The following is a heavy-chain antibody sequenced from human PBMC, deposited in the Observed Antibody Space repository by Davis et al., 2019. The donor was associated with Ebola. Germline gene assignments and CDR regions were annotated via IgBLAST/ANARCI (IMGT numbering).Heavy chain of an antibody. V-gene: IGHV4-61*01. CDR3: ARGSVLTD. CDR2: IYYSGST. Sequence: PSETLSLTCTVSGGSVSSGSYYWSWIRQPPGKGLEWIGYIYYSGSTNYNPSLKSRVTISVDTSKNQFSLKLSSVTAADTAVYYCARGSVLTDWGQGTLVTVSS. J-gene: IGHJ4*02. D-gene: IGHD3-9*01. CDR1: GGSVSSGSYY.